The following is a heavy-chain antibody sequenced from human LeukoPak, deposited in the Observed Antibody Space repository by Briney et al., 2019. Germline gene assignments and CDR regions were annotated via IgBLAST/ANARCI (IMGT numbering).Heavy chain of an antibody. Sequence: ASVKVSCKASGYTFTSYTMHWVRQAPGQRLEWMGWINAGNGNTKYSQKFQGRVTITGDSSASTAYMELSSLRSEDTAVYYCARDASRVVVVIDYFDYRGQGTLVTVSS. D-gene: IGHD3-22*01. J-gene: IGHJ4*02. CDR1: GYTFTSYT. V-gene: IGHV1-3*01. CDR3: ARDASRVVVVIDYFDY. CDR2: INAGNGNT.